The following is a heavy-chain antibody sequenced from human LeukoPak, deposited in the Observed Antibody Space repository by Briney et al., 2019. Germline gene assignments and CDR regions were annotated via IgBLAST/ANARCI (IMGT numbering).Heavy chain of an antibody. D-gene: IGHD3-3*01. J-gene: IGHJ4*02. CDR2: INPSGGST. CDR1: GYTFTSYY. V-gene: IGHV1-46*01. CDR3: ARDRLVWSGYLYYFDY. Sequence: ASVKVSCKESGYTFTSYYMDWVRQAPGQGLEWMGIINPSGGSTSYAQKFQGRVTMTRDTSTSTVYMELSSLRSEDTAVYYCARDRLVWSGYLYYFDYWGQGTLVTVSS.